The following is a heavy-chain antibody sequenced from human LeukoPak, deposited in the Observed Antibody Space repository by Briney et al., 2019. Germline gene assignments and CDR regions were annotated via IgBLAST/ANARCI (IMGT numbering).Heavy chain of an antibody. CDR3: AVTIFGLSPLVGAFDI. CDR2: IIPIFGTT. J-gene: IGHJ3*02. V-gene: IGHV1-69*05. CDR1: GYSLTNYA. D-gene: IGHD3-3*01. Sequence: SVKVSCKAAGYSLTNYAMNWVRQAPGQGLEWMGGIIPIFGTTNYAQKFQGRVTITTDESTSTAYMELSSLRSEDTAVYYCAVTIFGLSPLVGAFDIWGQGTMVTVSS.